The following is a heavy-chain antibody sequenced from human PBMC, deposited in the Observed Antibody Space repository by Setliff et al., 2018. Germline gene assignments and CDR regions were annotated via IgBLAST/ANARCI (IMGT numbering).Heavy chain of an antibody. D-gene: IGHD5-18*01. CDR3: ARLGYSDAFDI. CDR2: VYCGDSDT. CDR1: EYTFTNYW. V-gene: IGHV5-51*01. Sequence: GETLTISCKASEYTFTNYWIGWVRQMPGKGLEWMGVVYCGDSDTRYSPSFQGQVTMSADKSIRSAYLQWSSLKASDTAMYYCARLGYSDAFDIWGQGTMVTVSS. J-gene: IGHJ3*02.